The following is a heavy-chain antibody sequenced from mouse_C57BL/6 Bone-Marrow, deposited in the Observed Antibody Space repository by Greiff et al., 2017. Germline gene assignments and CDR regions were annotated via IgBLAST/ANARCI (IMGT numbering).Heavy chain of an antibody. D-gene: IGHD1-1*01. J-gene: IGHJ2*01. V-gene: IGHV3-6*01. Sequence: VQLKESGPGLVKPSQSLSLTCSVTGYSITSGYYWNWIRQFPGNKLEWMGYISYDGSNNYNPSLKNRISITRDTSKNQFFLKLNSVTTEDTATYYCARGDYYGSPSFDYWGQGTTLTVSS. CDR2: ISYDGSN. CDR3: ARGDYYGSPSFDY. CDR1: GYSITSGYY.